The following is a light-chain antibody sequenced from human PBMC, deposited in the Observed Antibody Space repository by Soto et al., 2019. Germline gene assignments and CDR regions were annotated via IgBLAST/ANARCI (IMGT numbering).Light chain of an antibody. Sequence: QSVLTKPPSANGTPGGRVTISCSGSSSNIGSNSVNWYQQLPGTAPKLLIYSNDRRPSGVPDRFSGSKSGTSASLAISGLQSEDEADYYCAAWDDSLNGYVFGTGTRSPS. CDR2: SND. CDR3: AAWDDSLNGYV. CDR1: SSNIGSNS. J-gene: IGLJ1*01. V-gene: IGLV1-44*01.